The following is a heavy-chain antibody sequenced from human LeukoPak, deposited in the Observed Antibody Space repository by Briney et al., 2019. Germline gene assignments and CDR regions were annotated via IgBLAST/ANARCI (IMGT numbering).Heavy chain of an antibody. J-gene: IGHJ4*02. CDR2: IYSSGTT. V-gene: IGHV4-39*01. D-gene: IGHD3-10*01. CDR1: GGSFSSSSYF. CDR3: ARYRKDSGTYAFDY. Sequence: SETLSLTCTVSGGSFSSSSYFWGWIRQPPGKGLEWIASIYSSGTTYYNPSLKSRVTISVDTSKNQFSLKLSSVTAADTAVYYCARYRKDSGTYAFDYWGQGTLVSVPS.